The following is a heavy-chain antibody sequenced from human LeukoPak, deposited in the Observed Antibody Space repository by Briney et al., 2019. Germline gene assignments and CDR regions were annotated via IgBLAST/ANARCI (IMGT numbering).Heavy chain of an antibody. CDR2: INHSGST. Sequence: SETLSLTCTVSGGSISSGDYYWSWIRQPPGKGLEWIGEINHSGSTNYNPSLKSRVTISVDTSKNQFSLKLSSVTAADTAVYYCAKGAYSSSWYWYWGQGTLVTVSS. V-gene: IGHV4-30-4*01. D-gene: IGHD6-13*01. J-gene: IGHJ4*02. CDR3: AKGAYSSSWYWY. CDR1: GGSISSGDYY.